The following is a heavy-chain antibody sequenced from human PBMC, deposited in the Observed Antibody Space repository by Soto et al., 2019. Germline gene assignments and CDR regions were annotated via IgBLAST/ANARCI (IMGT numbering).Heavy chain of an antibody. V-gene: IGHV5-10-1*01. CDR2: LDPSDSYT. Sequence: PXESLKISFKGSGYSFTSYWISWVRQIPGKGLEWMGRLDPSDSYTNYSPSFQGHVTISADKSISTAYLQWSSLKASDTAMYYCASYCSSTSCYSYYYGMDVWGQGTTVTVSS. D-gene: IGHD2-2*02. CDR3: ASYCSSTSCYSYYYGMDV. J-gene: IGHJ6*02. CDR1: GYSFTSYW.